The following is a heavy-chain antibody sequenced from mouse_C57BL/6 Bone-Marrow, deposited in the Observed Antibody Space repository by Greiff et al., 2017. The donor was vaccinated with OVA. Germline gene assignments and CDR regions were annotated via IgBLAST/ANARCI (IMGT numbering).Heavy chain of an antibody. V-gene: IGHV14-4*01. CDR2: IDPENGDT. Sequence: VQLKESGAELVRPGASVKLSCTASGFNIQDDYMHWVKQRPEQGLEWIGWIDPENGDTEYASKFQGKATITADTSSNTAYLQLSSLTSEDTAVYYCTTWGTTVVGPFAYWGQGTLVTVSA. J-gene: IGHJ3*01. CDR3: TTWGTTVVGPFAY. D-gene: IGHD1-1*01. CDR1: GFNIQDDY.